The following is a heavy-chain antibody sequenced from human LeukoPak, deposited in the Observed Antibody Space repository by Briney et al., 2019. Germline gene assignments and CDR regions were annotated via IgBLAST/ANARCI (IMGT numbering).Heavy chain of an antibody. D-gene: IGHD3-22*01. Sequence: SETLSLTCTVSGGSIISNYWSWIRQSAGTGLEWIGRIYGSGITDYNPSLKSRVTMSLDTSRKQFSLRLTSVTAADTAVYYCARLKFYDSTGYSPGYYMDVWGKGTALCVFS. V-gene: IGHV4-4*07. CDR1: GGSIISNY. CDR2: IYGSGIT. CDR3: ARLKFYDSTGYSPGYYMDV. J-gene: IGHJ6*03.